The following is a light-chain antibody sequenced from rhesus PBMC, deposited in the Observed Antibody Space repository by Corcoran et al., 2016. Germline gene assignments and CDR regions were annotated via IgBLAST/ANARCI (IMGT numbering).Light chain of an antibody. J-gene: IGKJ1*01. Sequence: EIVMTQSPATLSLSPGETATLSCRASESVGSYLAWYQQKPGQAPKLLGHSANFRATGIPGRCGGRWSRTEFTRTMSSLEPEDVGVYHCQQYNDLWTFGQGTKVEIK. CDR1: ESVGSY. CDR2: SAN. V-gene: IGKV3-40*03. CDR3: QQYNDLWT.